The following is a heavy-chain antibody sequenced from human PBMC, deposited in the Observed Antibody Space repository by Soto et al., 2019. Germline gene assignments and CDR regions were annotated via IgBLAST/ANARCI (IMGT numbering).Heavy chain of an antibody. CDR2: IWYDGSNK. J-gene: IGHJ4*02. V-gene: IGHV3-33*01. CDR3: ARGDLYSYGHYYFDY. D-gene: IGHD5-18*01. Sequence: QVQLVESGGGVVQPGRSLRLSYAASGFTFSSYGMHWVRQAPGKGLEWVAVIWYDGSNKYYADSVKGRFTISRDNSKNTLYLQMNSLRAEDTAVYYCARGDLYSYGHYYFDYWGQGTLVTVSS. CDR1: GFTFSSYG.